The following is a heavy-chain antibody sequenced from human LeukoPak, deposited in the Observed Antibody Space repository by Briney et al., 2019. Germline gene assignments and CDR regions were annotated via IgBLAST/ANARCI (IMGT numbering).Heavy chain of an antibody. Sequence: GGSLRLSCTASGFTFSSYSMNWVRQAPGQGLEWVSAISSSIGYIYYADSVKGRFTISRDNAKNTLYLQVNSLRAEDTAVYYCARSVGVGYFDYWGEGPLVSVPS. CDR2: ISSSIGYI. D-gene: IGHD1-26*01. J-gene: IGHJ4*02. CDR1: GFTFSSYS. CDR3: ARSVGVGYFDY. V-gene: IGHV3-21*01.